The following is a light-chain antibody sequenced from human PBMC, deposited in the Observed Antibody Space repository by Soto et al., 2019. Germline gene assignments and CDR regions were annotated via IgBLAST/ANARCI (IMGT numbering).Light chain of an antibody. CDR1: SSDIGAYNF. V-gene: IGLV2-14*03. J-gene: IGLJ2*01. CDR3: TSWTTSTTMI. CDR2: DVN. Sequence: QSVLTQPASVSGSPGQPITISCTGTSSDIGAYNFVSWYQQHPGKAPKLMLYDVNIRPSGVSNRFSGSKSGNTASLTISGLQAEDEADYYCTSWTTSTTMIFGGGTKVNVL.